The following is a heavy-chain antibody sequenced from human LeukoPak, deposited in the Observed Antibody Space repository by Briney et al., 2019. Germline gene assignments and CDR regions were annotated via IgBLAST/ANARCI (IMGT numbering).Heavy chain of an antibody. V-gene: IGHV3-30*04. D-gene: IGHD4-23*01. J-gene: IGHJ5*02. Sequence: GGSLRLSCAASGFTFSSYAMHWVRQAPGKGLEWVAVISWDAKNKDYVDSVKGRFTISRDNSRNTLYLQMNSLRAEDTAVYYCSRSVVTPSSWFDPWGQGTLVTVSS. CDR2: ISWDAKNK. CDR1: GFTFSSYA. CDR3: SRSVVTPSSWFDP.